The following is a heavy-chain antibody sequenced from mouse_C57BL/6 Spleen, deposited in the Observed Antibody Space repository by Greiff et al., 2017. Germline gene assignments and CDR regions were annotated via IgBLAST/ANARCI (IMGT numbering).Heavy chain of an antibody. J-gene: IGHJ2*01. D-gene: IGHD2-4*01. CDR3: ARWGLDYDTYFDY. V-gene: IGHV1-80*01. Sequence: VQRVESGAELVKPGASVKISCKASGYAFSSYWMNWVKQRPGKGLEWIGQIYPGDGDTNYNGRFKGKATLTADKSSSTAYMQLSSLTSEDSAVYFCARWGLDYDTYFDYWGQGTTLTVSS. CDR1: GYAFSSYW. CDR2: IYPGDGDT.